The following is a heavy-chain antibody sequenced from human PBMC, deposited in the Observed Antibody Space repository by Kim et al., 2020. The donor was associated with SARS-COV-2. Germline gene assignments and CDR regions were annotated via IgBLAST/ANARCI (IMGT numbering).Heavy chain of an antibody. J-gene: IGHJ4*02. D-gene: IGHD6-6*01. V-gene: IGHV1-69*13. CDR3: ARAPPGEQLVFDY. Sequence: SVKVSCKASGGSLSSYAISWVRQAPGQGLEWMGGIIPIFGTANYAQKFQGRVTITADESTSTAYMELSSLRSEDTAVYYCARAPPGEQLVFDYWGQGTLVTVSS. CDR1: GGSLSSYA. CDR2: IIPIFGTA.